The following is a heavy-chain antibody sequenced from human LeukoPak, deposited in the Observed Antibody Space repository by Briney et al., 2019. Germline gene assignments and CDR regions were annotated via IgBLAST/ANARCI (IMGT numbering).Heavy chain of an antibody. CDR3: AKDRIASPPQGRFDP. CDR2: ISGSGDSL. Sequence: GGSLRLSCAASGFTFRSYAMNWVRQAPGKGLEWVSGISGSGDSLYYAGSVKGRFTISRDNSQNTLYLHMNNLGAEDTAIYYCAKDRIASPPQGRFDPWGQGTQVTVSS. V-gene: IGHV3-23*01. J-gene: IGHJ5*02. CDR1: GFTFRSYA. D-gene: IGHD2-15*01.